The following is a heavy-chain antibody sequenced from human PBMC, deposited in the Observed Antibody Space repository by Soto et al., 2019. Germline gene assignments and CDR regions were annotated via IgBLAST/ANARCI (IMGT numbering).Heavy chain of an antibody. J-gene: IGHJ6*02. V-gene: IGHV4-59*01. CDR3: ARGGYGAQGDYYGMDV. Sequence: PSETLSLTCIVSGGSISSNYWSWIRQPPGKGLEWIGYIYYSGSTNYNPSLKSRVTISVDTSKNQFSLKLRSVTAADTGVYFCARGGYGAQGDYYGMDVWGQGTTVTVSS. CDR2: IYYSGST. D-gene: IGHD4-17*01. CDR1: GGSISSNY.